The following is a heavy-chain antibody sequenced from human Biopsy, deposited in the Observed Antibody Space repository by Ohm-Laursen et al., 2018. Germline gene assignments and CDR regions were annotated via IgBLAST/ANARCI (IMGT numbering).Heavy chain of an antibody. Sequence: ASVKVSCKASGYTFSGYYMPWVRQAPGQGLEWMGWINPDSGVTNYAQKFQGRVTMTRDTSISTAYMELSRLGSDDTAVYYCARDKYRSWNYFDNWGQGRLVTVSS. CDR1: GYTFSGYY. CDR2: INPDSGVT. V-gene: IGHV1-2*02. D-gene: IGHD6-19*01. J-gene: IGHJ4*02. CDR3: ARDKYRSWNYFDN.